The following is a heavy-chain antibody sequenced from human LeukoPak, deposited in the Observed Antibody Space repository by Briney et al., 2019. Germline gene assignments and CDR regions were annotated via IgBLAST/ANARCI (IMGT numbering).Heavy chain of an antibody. V-gene: IGHV3-9*01. D-gene: IGHD1-26*01. Sequence: PGRSLRLSCAASGFTFDDYAMHWVRRAPGKGLEWVSGISWSSGSIGYADSVKGRFTISRDNAKNSLYLQMNSLRAEDTALYYCAKGDSGSYYRPYYFDYWGQGTLVTVSS. CDR1: GFTFDDYA. CDR3: AKGDSGSYYRPYYFDY. CDR2: ISWSSGSI. J-gene: IGHJ4*02.